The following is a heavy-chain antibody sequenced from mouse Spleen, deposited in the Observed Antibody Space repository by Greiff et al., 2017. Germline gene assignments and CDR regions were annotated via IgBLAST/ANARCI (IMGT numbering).Heavy chain of an antibody. D-gene: IGHD1-1*01. CDR2: ISSGGSYT. Sequence: EVKVVESGGGLVKPGGSLKLSCAASGFTFSSYTMSWVRQTPEKRLEWVATISSGGSYTYYPDSVKGRFTISRDNAKNTLYLQMSSLKSEDTAMYYCTRDYYGTDYWGQGTTLTVSS. V-gene: IGHV5-6-4*01. CDR3: TRDYYGTDY. J-gene: IGHJ2*01. CDR1: GFTFSSYT.